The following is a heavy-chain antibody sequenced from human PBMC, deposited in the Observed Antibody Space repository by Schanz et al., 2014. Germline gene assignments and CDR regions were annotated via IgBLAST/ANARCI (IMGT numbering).Heavy chain of an antibody. J-gene: IGHJ4*02. V-gene: IGHV3-48*01. CDR3: ARGLIAAAGGAFDY. CDR1: GFTFSSYS. CDR2: ITYNGGTI. D-gene: IGHD6-13*01. Sequence: VQLVDSGGGLVKPGGSLRLSCTASGFTFSSYSMNWVRQAPGKGLEWISYITYNGGTIYYADSVKGRFTISRDNAKNSLYLQMNSLRAGDAAVYYCARGLIAAAGGAFDYWGQGTLVTVSS.